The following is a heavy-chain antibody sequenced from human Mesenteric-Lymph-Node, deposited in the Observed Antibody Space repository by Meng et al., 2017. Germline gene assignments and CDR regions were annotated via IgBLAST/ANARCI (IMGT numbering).Heavy chain of an antibody. CDR3: ARGVVGATTYYYYYYGMDV. Sequence: SETLSLTCAVYGGSFSGYYWSWIRQPPGKGLEWIGEINHSGSTNYNPSLKSRVTISVDTSKNQFPLKLSSVTAADTAVYYCARGVVGATTYYYYYYGMDVWGQGTTVTVSS. J-gene: IGHJ6*02. CDR1: GGSFSGYY. D-gene: IGHD1-26*01. V-gene: IGHV4-34*01. CDR2: INHSGST.